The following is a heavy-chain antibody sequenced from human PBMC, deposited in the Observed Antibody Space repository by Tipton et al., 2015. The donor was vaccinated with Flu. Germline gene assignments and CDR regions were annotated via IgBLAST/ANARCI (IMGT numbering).Heavy chain of an antibody. CDR2: IHYSGIT. D-gene: IGHD3-10*02. J-gene: IGHJ4*02. CDR1: GDSIRGTIYK. Sequence: TLSLTCTVSGDSIRGTIYKWGWIRQPPGKGLEWIGSIHYSGITYYKSSLKSRVTISVDTSKNQFSLQLSSVTAADTAVYYCARLSYYDVDLKNFYFDYWGQGALVTVSS. CDR3: ARLSYYDVDLKNFYFDY. V-gene: IGHV4-39*01.